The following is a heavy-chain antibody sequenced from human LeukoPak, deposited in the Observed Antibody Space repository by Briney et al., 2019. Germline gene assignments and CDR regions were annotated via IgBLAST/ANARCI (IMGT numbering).Heavy chain of an antibody. Sequence: GGSLRLSCAASGFTVSSNYMSWVRQVPGKGLEWVSVINSDGTISYADSVKGRFTISRDNSENTLYLQMNSLRVEDTAVYYCAREVGGGASGQWGQGTLVTVSS. CDR3: AREVGGGASGQ. D-gene: IGHD3-16*01. V-gene: IGHV3-66*01. J-gene: IGHJ4*02. CDR1: GFTVSSNY. CDR2: INSDGTI.